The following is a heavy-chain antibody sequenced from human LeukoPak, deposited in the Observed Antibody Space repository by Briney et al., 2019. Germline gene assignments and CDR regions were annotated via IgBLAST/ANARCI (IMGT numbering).Heavy chain of an antibody. D-gene: IGHD3-10*01. CDR3: AKDLRGPFGAGGAFDI. V-gene: IGHV3-23*01. J-gene: IGHJ3*02. CDR1: GFTFSSHV. CDR2: ISGGGGGT. Sequence: GGSLRLSCAASGFTFSSHVMSWVRQAPGKGLEWVSSISGGGGGTYYADSVKGRFTISRDNSKNTLYLQMNSLRAEDTAVYYCAKDLRGPFGAGGAFDIWGQGTMVTVSS.